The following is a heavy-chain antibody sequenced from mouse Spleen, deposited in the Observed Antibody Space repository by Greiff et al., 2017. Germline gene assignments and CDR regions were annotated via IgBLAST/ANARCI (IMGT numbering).Heavy chain of an antibody. CDR1: GYTFTSYW. J-gene: IGHJ1*01. Sequence: QVQLQQPGAELVKPGASVKLSCKASGYTFTSYWMQWVKQRPGQGLEWIGEIDPSDSYTNYNQKFKGKATLTVDTSSSTAYMQLSSLTSEDSAVYYCARCYAYRFDVWGAGTTVTVSS. CDR3: ARCYAYRFDV. CDR2: IDPSDSYT. D-gene: IGHD2-2*01. V-gene: IGHV1-50*01.